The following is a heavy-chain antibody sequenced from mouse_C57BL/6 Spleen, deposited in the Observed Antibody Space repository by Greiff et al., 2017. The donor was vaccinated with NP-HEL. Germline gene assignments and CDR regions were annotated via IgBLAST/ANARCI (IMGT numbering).Heavy chain of an antibody. CDR2: IDPSVSYT. Sequence: QVQLQQPGAELVKPGASVKLSCKASGYTFTSYWMHWVKQRLGRGLEWIGEIDPSVSYTNYNQKFKGKSTLTVDKSSSTAYMQLSSLTSEDSAVYYCERYLYGNYAMDYWGQGTSVTVSS. CDR3: ERYLYGNYAMDY. J-gene: IGHJ4*01. V-gene: IGHV1-69*01. D-gene: IGHD1-1*01. CDR1: GYTFTSYW.